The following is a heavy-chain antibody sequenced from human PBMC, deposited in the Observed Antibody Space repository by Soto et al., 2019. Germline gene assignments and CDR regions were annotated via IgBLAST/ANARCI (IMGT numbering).Heavy chain of an antibody. CDR2: IYPGDSDT. V-gene: IGHV5-51*01. CDR1: GYSFTSYW. J-gene: IGHJ6*02. CDR3: GRQTNIVACYGNYGMDV. D-gene: IGHD2-21*01. Sequence: GASLKISCKGSGYSFTSYWIGWVRQIPGEGAEWMGIIYPGDSDTRYSPSFQGQVTISADKSISTAYLQWSSLKASDTAMYYCGRQTNIVACYGNYGMDVRGQGTTVTVSS.